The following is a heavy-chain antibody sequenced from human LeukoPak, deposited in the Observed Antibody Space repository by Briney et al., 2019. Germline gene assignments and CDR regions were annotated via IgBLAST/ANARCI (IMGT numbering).Heavy chain of an antibody. Sequence: GGSLRPSCAVSGFTFSSYWMDWVRQAPGRGLVWVSRIRSDGSDTAYADSVKGRFTISRDNAKNTMYLQMGSLRAEDTAVYYCAKRGDGGAWYDSWGQGTLVIVSS. V-gene: IGHV3-74*01. J-gene: IGHJ5*01. CDR3: AKRGDGGAWYDS. CDR2: IRSDGSDT. CDR1: GFTFSSYW. D-gene: IGHD5-24*01.